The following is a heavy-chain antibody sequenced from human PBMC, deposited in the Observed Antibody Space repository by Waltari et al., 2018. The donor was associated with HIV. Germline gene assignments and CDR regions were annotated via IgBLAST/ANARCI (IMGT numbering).Heavy chain of an antibody. J-gene: IGHJ6*02. V-gene: IGHV4-59*01. D-gene: IGHD4-17*01. CDR2: IYYSGST. CDR3: ARGGYGDYPESHYSYYYYGMDV. Sequence: QVQLQESGPGLVKPSETLSLTCTVSGGSISSYYWSWIRQPPGKGLEWIGYIYYSGSTNYNPSLTSRVTISVDTSKNQFSLKLSSVTAADTAVYYCARGGYGDYPESHYSYYYYGMDVWGQGTTVTVSS. CDR1: GGSISSYY.